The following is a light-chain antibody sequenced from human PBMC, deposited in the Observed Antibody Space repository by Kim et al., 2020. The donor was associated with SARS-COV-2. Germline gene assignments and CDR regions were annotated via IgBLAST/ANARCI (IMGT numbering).Light chain of an antibody. CDR1: ESVSMW. CDR2: DAS. V-gene: IGKV1-5*01. J-gene: IGKJ1*01. CDR3: QQYHTFWS. Sequence: DIQMTQSPSALSASVGDEVTITCRASESVSMWLAWYQQRPGKAPRLLIFDASTSQSGVPSRFRGSGSGTEFTLTISSLQPDDFATYYRQQYHTFWSFGQGTKVDIK.